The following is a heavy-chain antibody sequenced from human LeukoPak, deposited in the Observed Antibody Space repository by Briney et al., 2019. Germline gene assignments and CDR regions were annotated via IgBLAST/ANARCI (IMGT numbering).Heavy chain of an antibody. CDR3: ARGQSHYYDSSGYPDYFDY. Sequence: SETLSLTCTVSGASISSHYWSWIRQPPGKGLEWIGYISYSGSTNYNPSLKSRVTISVDTSKNQFSLKLSSVTAADTAVYYCARGQSHYYDSSGYPDYFDYWGQGTLVTVSS. D-gene: IGHD3-22*01. CDR1: GASISSHY. CDR2: ISYSGST. V-gene: IGHV4-59*11. J-gene: IGHJ4*02.